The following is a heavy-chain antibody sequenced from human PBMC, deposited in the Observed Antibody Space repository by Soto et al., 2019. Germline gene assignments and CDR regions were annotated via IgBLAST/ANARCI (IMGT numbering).Heavy chain of an antibody. V-gene: IGHV4-59*08. D-gene: IGHD6-19*01. CDR1: GGSISSYY. Sequence: PSETLSLTCTVSGGSISSYYWSWIRQPPGKGPEWIGYIYYSGSTNYNPSLKSRVTISVDTSKNQFSLKLSSVTAADTAVYYCARRPGYSSGWYGDYYYGMDVWGQGTTVTVSS. J-gene: IGHJ6*02. CDR2: IYYSGST. CDR3: ARRPGYSSGWYGDYYYGMDV.